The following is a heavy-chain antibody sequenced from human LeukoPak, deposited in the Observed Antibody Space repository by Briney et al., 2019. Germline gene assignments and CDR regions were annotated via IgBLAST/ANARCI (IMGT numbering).Heavy chain of an antibody. CDR2: IKEDGRAK. J-gene: IGHJ4*02. V-gene: IGHV3-7*02. CDR1: GFTFDNYL. CDR3: ARASSSVPNLLDY. Sequence: PGGSLRLSCAASGFTFDNYLMSWVRQIPGKGLEWVANIKEDGRAKYYVDSVRGRFIISRDNAKNALYLQMDSLRAEDTAVYYCARASSSVPNLLDYWGQGTLVSVSS. D-gene: IGHD2-2*01.